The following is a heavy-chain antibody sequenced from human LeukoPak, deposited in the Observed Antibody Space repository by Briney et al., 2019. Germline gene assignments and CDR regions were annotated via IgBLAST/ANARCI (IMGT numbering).Heavy chain of an antibody. CDR2: IYYSGST. J-gene: IGHJ4*02. CDR1: GGSFSSYY. D-gene: IGHD6-13*01. V-gene: IGHV4-59*08. Sequence: SETLSLTCAVYGGSFSSYYWSWIRQPPGKGLEWIGYIYYSGSTNYNPSLKSRVTISVDTSKNQFSLKLSSVTAADTAVYYCARHRIAAAGHLDYWGQGTLVTVSS. CDR3: ARHRIAAAGHLDY.